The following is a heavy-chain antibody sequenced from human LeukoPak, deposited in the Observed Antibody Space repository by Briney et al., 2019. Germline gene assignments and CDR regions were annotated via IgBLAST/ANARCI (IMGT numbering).Heavy chain of an antibody. CDR3: ARVGDHYHWYLDL. CDR1: GFSVSIKY. V-gene: IGHV3-53*01. Sequence: GGSLTLSCAASGFSVSIKYMNGVRQAPGKGLEWVSIIYSGADTYYADSVKGRFTISRDTSTNTLFLHMNNVRVEDTAVYYCARVGDHYHWYLDLWGRGTLV. J-gene: IGHJ2*01. CDR2: IYSGADT. D-gene: IGHD3-10*01.